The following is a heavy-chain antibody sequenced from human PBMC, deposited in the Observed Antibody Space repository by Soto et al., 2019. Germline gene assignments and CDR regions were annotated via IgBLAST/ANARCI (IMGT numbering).Heavy chain of an antibody. CDR1: GFTFSNAW. D-gene: IGHD3-22*01. CDR3: TTIPTYYYDTYHFDY. CDR2: IKSKTDGGTT. J-gene: IGHJ4*02. V-gene: IGHV3-15*07. Sequence: EVQLVESGGGLVKPGGSLRLSCAASGFTFSNAWMNWVRQAPGKGLEWVGRIKSKTDGGTTDYAAPVKGRFPISRDDSKNTLYQQMNSLKTEDTAVYYCTTIPTYYYDTYHFDYWGQGTLVTVSS.